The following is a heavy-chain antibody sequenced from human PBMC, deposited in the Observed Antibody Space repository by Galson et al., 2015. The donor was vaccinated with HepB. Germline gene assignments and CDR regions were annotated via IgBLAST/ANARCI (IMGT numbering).Heavy chain of an antibody. V-gene: IGHV1-3*01. CDR3: ARVVVVPAAIRDGYYYYYMDV. D-gene: IGHD2-2*01. J-gene: IGHJ6*03. Sequence: SVKVSCKASRYTFTSYAMHWVRQAPGQRLEWMGWINAGNGNTKYSQKFQGRVTMTTDTSTSTAYMELRSLRSDDTAVYYCARVVVVPAAIRDGYYYYYMDVWGKGTTVTVSS. CDR2: INAGNGNT. CDR1: RYTFTSYA.